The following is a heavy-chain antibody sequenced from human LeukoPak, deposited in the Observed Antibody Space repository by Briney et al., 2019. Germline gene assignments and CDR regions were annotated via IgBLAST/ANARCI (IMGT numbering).Heavy chain of an antibody. CDR3: ARRCSSTSCSFDY. J-gene: IGHJ4*02. Sequence: PSETLSLTCTVYGGSFSSYYWGWIRQPPGKGLEWIGYIYTSGSTNYNPSLKSRVTISVDTSKNQFSLKLSSVTAADTAVYYCARRCSSTSCSFDYWGQGTLVTVSS. V-gene: IGHV4-4*09. CDR1: GGSFSSYY. CDR2: IYTSGST. D-gene: IGHD2-2*01.